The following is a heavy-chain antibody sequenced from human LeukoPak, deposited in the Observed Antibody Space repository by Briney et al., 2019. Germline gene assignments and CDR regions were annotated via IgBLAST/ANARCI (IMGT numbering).Heavy chain of an antibody. V-gene: IGHV1-2*02. J-gene: IGHJ4*02. CDR1: GYTFTGYY. Sequence: ASVKLSCKASGYTFTGYYMHWVRQAPGQGLEWMGWINPNSGGTNYAQKFQGRVTMTRDTSISTAYMELSRLRSDDTAVYYCARDNCGSYLADYWGQGTLVTVSS. CDR2: INPNSGGT. CDR3: ARDNCGSYLADY. D-gene: IGHD1-26*01.